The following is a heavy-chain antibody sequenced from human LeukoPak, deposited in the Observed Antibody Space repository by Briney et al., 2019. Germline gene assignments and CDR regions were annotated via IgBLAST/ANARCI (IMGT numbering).Heavy chain of an antibody. D-gene: IGHD2-2*01. CDR3: ARRYCSSTSCTLDY. J-gene: IGHJ4*02. CDR2: ISSSGSTM. CDR1: GFTFNSYE. Sequence: GGSLRLSCAASGFTFNSYEMNWVRQAPGKGLEWVSYISSSGSTMYYADSVRGRLTISRENAKNLLCLEVNSLRAEDTAVYYCARRYCSSTSCTLDYWGQGTLVIVSS. V-gene: IGHV3-48*03.